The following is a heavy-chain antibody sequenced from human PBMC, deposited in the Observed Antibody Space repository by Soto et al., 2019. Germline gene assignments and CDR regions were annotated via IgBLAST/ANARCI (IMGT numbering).Heavy chain of an antibody. Sequence: DLEWIGYIYYSGSTYYNPSLKSRVTISVDTSKNQFSLKLSSVTAADTAVYYCVREGYIDCSSTSCYSGWFDPWGQGTLVTVSS. D-gene: IGHD2-2*02. CDR2: IYYSGST. CDR3: VREGYIDCSSTSCYSGWFDP. V-gene: IGHV4-31*02. J-gene: IGHJ5*02.